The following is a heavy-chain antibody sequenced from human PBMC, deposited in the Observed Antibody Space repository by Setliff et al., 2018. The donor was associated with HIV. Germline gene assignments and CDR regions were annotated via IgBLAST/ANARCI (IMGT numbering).Heavy chain of an antibody. CDR2: IIPIFGTA. CDR1: GVTFSSYA. Sequence: SVKVSCKASGVTFSSYAISWVRQAPGQGLEWMGGIIPIFGTANYAQKFQGRVTITTDESTSTAYMELSSLRSEDTAVYYCARDNTYYYYGMDVWGQGTTVTVSS. J-gene: IGHJ6*02. CDR3: ARDNTYYYYGMDV. V-gene: IGHV1-69*05.